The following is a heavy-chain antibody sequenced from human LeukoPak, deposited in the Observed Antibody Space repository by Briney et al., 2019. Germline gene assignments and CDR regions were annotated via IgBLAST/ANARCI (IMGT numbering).Heavy chain of an antibody. CDR1: GFSLSSKV. J-gene: IGHJ3*01. V-gene: IGHV3-13*01. D-gene: IGHD3-22*01. CDR2: IGPVSGI. CDR3: VTEDHSSGRAPAFGL. Sequence: PGGSLRLSCVASGFSLSSKVMHWVRQPIGKGLEWVSGIGPVSGIHYVESVKGRFTVSREDAKNSLYLQMNGLTAGDTAKYYCVTEDHSSGRAPAFGLWGQGTTVTVSS.